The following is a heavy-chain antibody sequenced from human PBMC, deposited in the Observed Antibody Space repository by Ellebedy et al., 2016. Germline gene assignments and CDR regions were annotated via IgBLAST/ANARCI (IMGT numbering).Heavy chain of an antibody. CDR2: IYYSGTT. CDR1: GGSIGSSSYY. J-gene: IGHJ4*02. Sequence: SETLSLTCTVSGGSIGSSSYYWGWIRQPPGKGLEWIGSIYYSGTTYYNPSLKSRVTISVDTSKNHFSLKLSSVTAADTAVYYCARHGSYVMYFDYWGQGTLVTVSS. D-gene: IGHD5-18*01. V-gene: IGHV4-39*01. CDR3: ARHGSYVMYFDY.